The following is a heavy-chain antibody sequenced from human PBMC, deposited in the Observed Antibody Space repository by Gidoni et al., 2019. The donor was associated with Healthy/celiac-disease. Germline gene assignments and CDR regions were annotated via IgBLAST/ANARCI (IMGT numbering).Heavy chain of an antibody. V-gene: IGHV4-59*01. CDR3: ARAVFGRGVRFDH. CDR2: IYYSGST. Sequence: SLSSYYWSWIRQPPGKGLEWIGYIYYSGSTNYNPSLKSRVTISVHTSKNQFSLKLSSVTAADTAVYYCARAVFGRGVRFDHWGQGTLVTVSS. CDR1: SLSSYY. D-gene: IGHD2-8*01. J-gene: IGHJ5*02.